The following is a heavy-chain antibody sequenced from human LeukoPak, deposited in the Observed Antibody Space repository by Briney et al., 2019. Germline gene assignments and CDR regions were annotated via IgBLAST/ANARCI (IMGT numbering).Heavy chain of an antibody. CDR2: IRYDGSNK. CDR3: AKDSTVVVPAATFFDY. Sequence: GGSLRLSCAASGFTFSSYGMHWVRQAPGKGLEWVAFIRYDGSNKYYADSVKGRFTISRDNSKNTLYLQMNSLRAEDTAVYYCAKDSTVVVPAATFFDYWGQGTLVTVSS. D-gene: IGHD2-2*01. CDR1: GFTFSSYG. J-gene: IGHJ4*02. V-gene: IGHV3-30*02.